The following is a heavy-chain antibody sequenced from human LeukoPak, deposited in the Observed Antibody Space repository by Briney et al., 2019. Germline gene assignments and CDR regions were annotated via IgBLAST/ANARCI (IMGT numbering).Heavy chain of an antibody. Sequence: PGGSLRLSCAASGFTFNDAWMNWVRQAPGKGLEWVGRIKSEAGGGTTDYAAPVKARFSISRDDSQNTLYLQMNNLKMEDTAVYYCTTNDAFDIWGQGTMVTVFS. V-gene: IGHV3-15*01. J-gene: IGHJ3*02. CDR2: IKSEAGGGTT. CDR1: GFTFNDAW. CDR3: TTNDAFDI.